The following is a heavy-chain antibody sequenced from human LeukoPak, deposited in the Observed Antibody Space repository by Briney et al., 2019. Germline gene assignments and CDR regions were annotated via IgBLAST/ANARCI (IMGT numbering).Heavy chain of an antibody. V-gene: IGHV3-7*01. CDR3: AREGVTDFDY. J-gene: IGHJ4*02. CDR2: IKQDGSEK. D-gene: IGHD2-21*02. Sequence: AGGSLRLSCAASGFTFSSYWMNWVRQAPGKGLEWVANIKQDGSEKFYVDSGKGRFTISRDNAKNSLYLQMNSLRAEDTAVYYCAREGVTDFDYWGQGTVVTVYS. CDR1: GFTFSSYW.